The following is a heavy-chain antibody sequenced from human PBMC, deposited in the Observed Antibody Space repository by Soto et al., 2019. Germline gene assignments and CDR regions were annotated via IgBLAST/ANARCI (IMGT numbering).Heavy chain of an antibody. Sequence: EVHLVESGGGLVQPGGSLGLSCAASGFTFSDYSMNWVRQAPGKGLEWISYINTRSVIYYADSVKGRCTISRDNAQNSLSLQMNSLRDEDTAIYYCVRDAGGTSGFHFPDYWGQGTLVSVSS. D-gene: IGHD5-12*01. CDR3: VRDAGGTSGFHFPDY. J-gene: IGHJ4*02. CDR1: GFTFSDYS. V-gene: IGHV3-48*02. CDR2: INTRSVI.